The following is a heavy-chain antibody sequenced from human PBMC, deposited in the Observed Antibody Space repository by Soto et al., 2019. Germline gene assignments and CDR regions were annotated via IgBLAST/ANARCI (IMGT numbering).Heavy chain of an antibody. CDR2: INSNSNYR. CDR3: ARDRQQWLAEAISGDH. CDR1: GFIFSSYT. V-gene: IGHV3-21*06. D-gene: IGHD6-19*01. Sequence: EVHLLESGGGLVKPGGSLRLSCAASGFIFSSYTMIWVRQAPGKGLEWVSSINSNSNYRYYADSVKGRFTISRDNARNSMSLQMKNWRAEDTAVYFCARDRQQWLAEAISGDHWGQGPRVSVSS. J-gene: IGHJ4*02.